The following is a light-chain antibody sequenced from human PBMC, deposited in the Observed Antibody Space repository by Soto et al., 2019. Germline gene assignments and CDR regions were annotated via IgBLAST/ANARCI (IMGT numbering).Light chain of an antibody. CDR3: QQSYSTPYT. J-gene: IGKJ2*01. V-gene: IGKV1-39*01. CDR1: QSISSN. Sequence: DIQMTQSPSSLSASVGDRVTITCRARQSISSNLNWYQQKPGEAPKLLIYVASSLQSGVPSRFSGSESGTDYTLNISSLQPDDFGTYYCQQSYSTPYTFGQGTKLEI. CDR2: VAS.